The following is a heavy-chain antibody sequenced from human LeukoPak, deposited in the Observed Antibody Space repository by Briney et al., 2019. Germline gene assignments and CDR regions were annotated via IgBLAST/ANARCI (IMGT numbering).Heavy chain of an antibody. J-gene: IGHJ5*02. D-gene: IGHD1-1*01. CDR3: ARDITIGTTRFDP. CDR2: IHAGNGNT. CDR1: GYTFTSYA. Sequence: ASVKVSCKASGYTFTSYAVHWVRQAPGHRLEWMGWIHAGNGNTKYSQKFQGRVTITRDTSASTVYMELSSLRSEDTAVYYCARDITIGTTRFDPWGQGALVTVSS. V-gene: IGHV1-3*01.